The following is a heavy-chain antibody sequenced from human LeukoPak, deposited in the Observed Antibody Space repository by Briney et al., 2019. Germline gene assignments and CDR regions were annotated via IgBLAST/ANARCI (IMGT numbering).Heavy chain of an antibody. D-gene: IGHD6-19*01. J-gene: IGHJ4*02. Sequence: GGSLRLSCAASGFTFSSYAMSWVRQAPGKGLEWVSAISGSGGSTYYADSVKGRFTISRDNSKNTLYLQMNSLRAEDTAVYHCANTYPYSSGWYGYFDYWGQGTLVTVSS. CDR3: ANTYPYSSGWYGYFDY. CDR1: GFTFSSYA. CDR2: ISGSGGST. V-gene: IGHV3-23*01.